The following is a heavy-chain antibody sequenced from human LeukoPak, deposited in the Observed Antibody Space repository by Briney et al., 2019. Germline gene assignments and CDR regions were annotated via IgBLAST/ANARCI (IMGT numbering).Heavy chain of an antibody. J-gene: IGHJ3*02. CDR3: ARDAPPGYCSSTSCYDGNAFDI. CDR2: IYYSGST. Sequence: MPSETLSLTCTVSGGSISSGGYYWSWIRQHPGKGLEWIGYIYYSGSTYYNPSLKSRVTISVDTSKNQFSLKLSSVTAADTAVYYCARDAPPGYCSSTSCYDGNAFDIWGQGTVVTVSS. D-gene: IGHD2-2*01. V-gene: IGHV4-31*03. CDR1: GGSISSGGYY.